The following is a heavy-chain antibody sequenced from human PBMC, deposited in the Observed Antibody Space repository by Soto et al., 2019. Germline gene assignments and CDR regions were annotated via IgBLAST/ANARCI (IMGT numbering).Heavy chain of an antibody. D-gene: IGHD6-6*01. V-gene: IGHV3-30*18. CDR3: AKDEGSSRPFDH. CDR2: ISYDERNK. Sequence: QVQLVESGGGVVQPGRSLRLSCAASGFTFRSYGMHWVRQAPGKGLEWVEAISYDERNKFYTDSVKGRFTISRDNSKNTLYLQMSSLKSEDTAVYYCAKDEGSSRPFDHWGQGTLVTVSS. CDR1: GFTFRSYG. J-gene: IGHJ4*02.